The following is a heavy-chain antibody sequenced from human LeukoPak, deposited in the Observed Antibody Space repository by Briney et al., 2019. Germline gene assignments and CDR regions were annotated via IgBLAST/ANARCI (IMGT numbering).Heavy chain of an antibody. J-gene: IGHJ4*02. Sequence: SETLSLTCAVSTGSISSGGYSWNWIRQPPGKGLEWIGYIYQSGSAYYNPSLKSRVTISVDNSENQFSLKLSSVTAADTAIYYCARGAPHFDFWGQGTLVTVSS. CDR2: IYQSGSA. V-gene: IGHV4-30-2*01. CDR3: ARGAPHFDF. CDR1: TGSISSGGYS.